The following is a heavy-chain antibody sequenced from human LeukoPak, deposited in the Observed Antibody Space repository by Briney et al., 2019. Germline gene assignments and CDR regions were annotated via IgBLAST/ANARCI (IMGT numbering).Heavy chain of an antibody. D-gene: IGHD6-6*01. V-gene: IGHV3-23*01. J-gene: IGHJ4*02. CDR2: ISGSGGST. CDR3: AKDCIAARRVGGYNFDY. Sequence: GGSLRLSCAASGFTFSSYGMSWVRQAPGKGLEWVSAISGSGGSTYYADSVKGRFTISRDNSKNTLYLQMNSLRAEDTAVYYCAKDCIAARRVGGYNFDYWGQGTLVTVSS. CDR1: GFTFSSYG.